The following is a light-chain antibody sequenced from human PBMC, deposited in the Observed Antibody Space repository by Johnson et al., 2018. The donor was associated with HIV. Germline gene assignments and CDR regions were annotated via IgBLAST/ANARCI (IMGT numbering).Light chain of an antibody. CDR2: ENN. Sequence: QSVLTQPPSVSAAPGQKVTISCSGSSSNIGNNYVSWYQQLPGTAPKLLIYENNKRPSGIPDRFSGSKSGTSATLGITGLQTGDEADYYCGTWDSSPSALFGTGTKVTV. V-gene: IGLV1-51*02. CDR3: GTWDSSPSAL. CDR1: SSNIGNNY. J-gene: IGLJ1*01.